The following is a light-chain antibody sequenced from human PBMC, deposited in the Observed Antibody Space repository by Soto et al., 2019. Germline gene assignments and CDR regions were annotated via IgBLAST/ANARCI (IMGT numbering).Light chain of an antibody. CDR1: QSVSNNY. CDR3: QQYGSAGT. V-gene: IGKV3-20*01. Sequence: EIVLTQSPGTLSLSPGETATLSCRASQSVSNNYLASYQQKPGQAPRLLIYGASNRATGIPDRFSGGGSGTDFTLTISRLEPEDFAVYYCQQYGSAGTFGQGTKVGIK. CDR2: GAS. J-gene: IGKJ1*01.